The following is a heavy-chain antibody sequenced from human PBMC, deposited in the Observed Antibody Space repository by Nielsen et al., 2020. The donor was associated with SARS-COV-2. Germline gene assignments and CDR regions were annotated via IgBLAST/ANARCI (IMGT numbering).Heavy chain of an antibody. D-gene: IGHD3-10*01. CDR1: GYTFTSYY. Sequence: ASVKVSCKASGYTFTSYYMHWVRQAPGQGLEWMGIINPSGGSTSYAQKFQGRVTMTTDTSTSTAYMELRSLRSDDTAVYYCARAFRVTMVRGVNYYYYGMDVWGQGTTVTVSS. CDR2: INPSGGST. CDR3: ARAFRVTMVRGVNYYYYGMDV. J-gene: IGHJ6*02. V-gene: IGHV1-46*01.